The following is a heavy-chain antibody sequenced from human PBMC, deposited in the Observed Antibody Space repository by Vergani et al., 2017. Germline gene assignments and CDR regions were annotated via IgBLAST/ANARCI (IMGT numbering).Heavy chain of an antibody. CDR1: GFTFSSSG. CDR2: IWYDESNK. Sequence: QVQLVESGGGVVQPGRSLRLSCAASGFTFSSSGMHWVRQAPGKGLEWVAIIWYDESNKYYADSVKGRFTISRDNSKNTLYLQMNSLRAEDTAVYYCARGEGYCIRTSSYFDYWGHGTLVTVSS. D-gene: IGHD2-2*01. V-gene: IGHV3-33*01. J-gene: IGHJ4*01. CDR3: ARGEGYCIRTSSYFDY.